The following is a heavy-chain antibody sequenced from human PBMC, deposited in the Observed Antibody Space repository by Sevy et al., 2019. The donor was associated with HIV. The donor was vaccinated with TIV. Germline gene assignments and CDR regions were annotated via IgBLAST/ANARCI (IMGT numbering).Heavy chain of an antibody. D-gene: IGHD3-22*01. CDR3: AKGNSGSFDY. CDR1: GFSFSTYW. CDR2: IKQDESEK. V-gene: IGHV3-7*01. Sequence: GGSLRLSCAASGFSFSTYWTHWVRQAPGKGLEWVASIKQDESEKYYVASVKGRFTISRDNAKNSVYLEMNSLRPEDTAIYYCAKGNSGSFDYWGQGTLVTVSS. J-gene: IGHJ4*02.